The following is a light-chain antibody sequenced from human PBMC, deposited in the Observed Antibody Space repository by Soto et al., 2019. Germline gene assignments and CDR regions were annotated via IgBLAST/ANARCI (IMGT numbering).Light chain of an antibody. CDR1: QSVSSY. V-gene: IGKV3-11*01. J-gene: IGKJ5*01. Sequence: EIVLTQSPATLSLSPGERATLSCRASQSVSSYLAWYQQKPGQAPRLLIYDASNTATGIPARFSGSGSGTDCSLTISSLEPEDFAVYYCQQRSNWPITFGHGTRLEIK. CDR3: QQRSNWPIT. CDR2: DAS.